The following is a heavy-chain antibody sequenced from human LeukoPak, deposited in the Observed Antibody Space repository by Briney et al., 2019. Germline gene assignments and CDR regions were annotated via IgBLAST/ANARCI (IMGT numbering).Heavy chain of an antibody. J-gene: IGHJ4*02. CDR1: GLSLSNYG. CDR3: ARSNDGGWGYCDY. D-gene: IGHD3-16*01. Sequence: GGSPRLSCAASGLSLSNYGMHWVGQAPGKGLDWLAGMWYDGSNKYYADSVKGRFTISRDNSKNTLYVQMSSLRAEDTAVYYCARSNDGGWGYCDYWGQGSLVTVSS. CDR2: MWYDGSNK. V-gene: IGHV3-33*01.